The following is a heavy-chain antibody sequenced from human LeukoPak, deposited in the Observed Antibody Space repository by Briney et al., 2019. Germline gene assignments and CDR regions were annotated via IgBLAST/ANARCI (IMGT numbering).Heavy chain of an antibody. CDR2: IFWGGDE. D-gene: IGHD6-13*01. J-gene: IGHJ4*02. CDR3: AHRPGIAAEARSFWEHTYFDY. V-gene: IGHV2-5*02. CDR1: GVSLSTSTVG. Sequence: SGPTLVNPTQTLTLTCTFSGVSLSTSTVGVGWIRQPPGEALEWLVFIFWGGDERYNPSLKSRLSITKDTSRNQVVLAMTNMGPVDTATYYCAHRPGIAAEARSFWEHTYFDYWGQGTLVTVSS.